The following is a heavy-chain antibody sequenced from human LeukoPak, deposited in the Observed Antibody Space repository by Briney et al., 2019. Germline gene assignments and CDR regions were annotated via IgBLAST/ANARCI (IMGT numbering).Heavy chain of an antibody. CDR2: ISGSGGST. J-gene: IGHJ5*02. CDR3: ARARSPKGWFDP. CDR1: GFTFSSYA. Sequence: GGSLRLSCAASGFTFSSYAMSWVRQAPGKGPEWVSAISGSGGSTYYADSVKGRFTISRDNSKNTLYLQMNSLRAEDTAVYYCARARSPKGWFDPWGQGTMVTVSS. V-gene: IGHV3-23*01.